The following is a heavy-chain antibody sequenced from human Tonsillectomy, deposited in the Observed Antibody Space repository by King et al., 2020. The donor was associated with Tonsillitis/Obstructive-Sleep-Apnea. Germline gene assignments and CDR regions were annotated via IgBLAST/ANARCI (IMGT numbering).Heavy chain of an antibody. V-gene: IGHV1-18*01. CDR1: GYTFTNYG. J-gene: IGHJ4*02. CDR3: SRDSMSHYYDSSAYYTFNY. Sequence: VQLVESGAEVKKPGASVKVSCKASGYTFTNYGISWVRQAPGQGLEWMAWISAHNGHTNYAQKFQGRVTITTDASTSTADMELRSLSSDDTAGYSCSRDSMSHYYDSSAYYTFNYWGQGTLVTVSS. CDR2: ISAHNGHT. D-gene: IGHD3-22*01.